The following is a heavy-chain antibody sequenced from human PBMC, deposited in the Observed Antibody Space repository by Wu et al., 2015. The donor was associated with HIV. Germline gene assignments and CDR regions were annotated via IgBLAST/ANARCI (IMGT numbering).Heavy chain of an antibody. J-gene: IGHJ5*02. CDR1: GYTFTSYY. CDR2: INPSGGST. Sequence: QVQLVQSGAEVKKPGASVKVSCKASGYTFTSYYMHWVRQAPGQGLEWMGIINPSGGSTSYAQKFQGRVTMTRDTSTSTVYMELSSLRSEDTAVYYCARSGIRGYCISTSCSLDWGVWFDPGAREPWSPSPQ. V-gene: IGHV1-46*03. CDR3: ARSGIRGYCISTSCSLDWGVWFDP. D-gene: IGHD2-2*01.